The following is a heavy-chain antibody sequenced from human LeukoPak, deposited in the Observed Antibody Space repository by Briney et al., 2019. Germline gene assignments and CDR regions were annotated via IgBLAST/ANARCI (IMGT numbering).Heavy chain of an antibody. Sequence: PGGSLRLSCAASGFSFSSYWMSWVRQAPGKGLEWVSSISSSSSYIYYADSVKGRFTISRDNAKNSLYLQIYSLRAEDTAVYYCAGSDTIGYLPREWDYWYFDLWGRGTLVTVSS. CDR2: ISSSSSYI. CDR1: GFSFSSYW. D-gene: IGHD3-22*01. V-gene: IGHV3-21*01. CDR3: AGSDTIGYLPREWDYWYFDL. J-gene: IGHJ2*01.